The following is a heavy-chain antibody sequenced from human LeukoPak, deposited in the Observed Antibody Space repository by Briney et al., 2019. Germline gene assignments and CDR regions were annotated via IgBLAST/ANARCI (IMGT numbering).Heavy chain of an antibody. Sequence: GSSVKVSCKASGGTFSSYAISWVRQAPGQGLEWMGRIIPILGIANYAQKFQGRVTITADKSTSTAYMELSSLRSEDTAVYYCARGPYTAMVPIHWGQGTLVTVSS. D-gene: IGHD5-18*01. V-gene: IGHV1-69*04. J-gene: IGHJ4*02. CDR3: ARGPYTAMVPIH. CDR2: IIPILGIA. CDR1: GGTFSSYA.